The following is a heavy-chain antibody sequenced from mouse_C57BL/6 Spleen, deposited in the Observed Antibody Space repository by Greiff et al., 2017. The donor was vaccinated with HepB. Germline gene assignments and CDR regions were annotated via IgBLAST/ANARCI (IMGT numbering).Heavy chain of an antibody. Sequence: EVQVVESGEGLVKPGGSLKLSCAASGFTFSSYAMSWVRQTPEKRLEWVAYISSGGDYIYYADTVKGRFTISRDNARNTLYLQMSSLKSEDTAMYYCTRGGWDVAFDYWGQGTTLTVSS. V-gene: IGHV5-9-1*02. CDR3: TRGGWDVAFDY. D-gene: IGHD4-1*01. J-gene: IGHJ2*01. CDR2: ISSGGDYI. CDR1: GFTFSSYA.